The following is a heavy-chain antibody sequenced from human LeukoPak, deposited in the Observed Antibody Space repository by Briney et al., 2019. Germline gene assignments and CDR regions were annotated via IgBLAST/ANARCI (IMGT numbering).Heavy chain of an antibody. CDR3: ARANPGARAFDI. D-gene: IGHD3-10*01. Sequence: ASVKVSCKASGYTFTSYYMHWVRQAPGQGLEWMGIINPSGGSTSYAQKFRGRVTMTRDTSTSTVYMELSSLRPEDTAVYYCARANPGARAFDIWGQGTMVTVSS. CDR1: GYTFTSYY. CDR2: INPSGGST. V-gene: IGHV1-46*01. J-gene: IGHJ3*02.